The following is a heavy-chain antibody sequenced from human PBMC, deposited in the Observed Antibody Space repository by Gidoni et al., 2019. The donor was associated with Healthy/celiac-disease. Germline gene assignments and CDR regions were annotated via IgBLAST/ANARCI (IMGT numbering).Heavy chain of an antibody. V-gene: IGHV1-8*01. D-gene: IGHD3-3*01. CDR3: ARDWSGYYYRGVEHYMDV. J-gene: IGHJ6*03. CDR2: MNPNSGNT. CDR1: GYTFTSYD. Sequence: GASVKVSCKASGYTFTSYDINWVRQATGQGLEWMGWMNPNSGNTGYAQKFQGRVTMTRNTSISTAYMELSSLRSEDTAVYYCARDWSGYYYRGVEHYMDVWGKGTTVTVSS.